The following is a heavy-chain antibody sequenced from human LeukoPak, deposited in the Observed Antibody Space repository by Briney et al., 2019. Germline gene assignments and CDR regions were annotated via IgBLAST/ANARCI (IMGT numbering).Heavy chain of an antibody. V-gene: IGHV4-4*09. D-gene: IGHD6-19*01. CDR2: IYTSGST. J-gene: IGHJ6*03. Sequence: PSETLSHTCTVSGGSISSYYWSWIGQPPGKGLEWIGYIYTSGSTNYNPSLKSRVTISVDTSKNQFSLKLSSVTAADTAVYYCARVAAYYYYMYVWGKGTTVTVSS. CDR1: GGSISSYY. CDR3: ARVAAYYYYMYV.